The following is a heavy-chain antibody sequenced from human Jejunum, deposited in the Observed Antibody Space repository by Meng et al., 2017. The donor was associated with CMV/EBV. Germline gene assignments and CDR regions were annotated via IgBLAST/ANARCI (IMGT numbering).Heavy chain of an antibody. Sequence: QWQLQESGPGLVKPSETLSLTCTVSGDSISSGRHFWGWIRQAPGKGLEWIATIHYTETTHYNPSLKSRITISVDTSKNQISLKVNSVTAADTAMYYCAADISTAWFYYWGQGTLVTVSS. D-gene: IGHD2-2*01. V-gene: IGHV4-39*07. CDR2: IHYTETT. CDR1: GDSISSGRHF. CDR3: AADISTAWFYY. J-gene: IGHJ4*02.